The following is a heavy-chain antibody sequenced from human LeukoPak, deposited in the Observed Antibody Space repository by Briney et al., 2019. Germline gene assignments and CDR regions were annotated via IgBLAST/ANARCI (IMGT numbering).Heavy chain of an antibody. Sequence: GASVKVSCKASGYTFTGYYMHWVRQAPAHWLEWMGWINPNSGGTNYAQKFQGRVTMTRDTSTSTAYMELSRLRSDDTAVYYCARASIVFELDPWGQGTLVTVSS. D-gene: IGHD2-15*01. CDR2: INPNSGGT. J-gene: IGHJ5*02. V-gene: IGHV1-2*02. CDR1: GYTFTGYY. CDR3: ARASIVFELDP.